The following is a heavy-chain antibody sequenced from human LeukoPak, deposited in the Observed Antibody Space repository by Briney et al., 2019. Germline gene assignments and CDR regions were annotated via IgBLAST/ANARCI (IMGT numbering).Heavy chain of an antibody. CDR3: ARLKCISTTCPSRYVMDV. J-gene: IGHJ6*02. D-gene: IGHD2-2*01. CDR1: GGSISSYY. Sequence: KPSETLSLTCSVSGGSISSYYWSWIRQPPGKGLEYIGYIYYSGSTNYNPSLKSRVTISVDTSMDQFSLNLTSVTAADTAVYYCARLKCISTTCPSRYVMDVWGQGTTVTVSS. V-gene: IGHV4-59*01. CDR2: IYYSGST.